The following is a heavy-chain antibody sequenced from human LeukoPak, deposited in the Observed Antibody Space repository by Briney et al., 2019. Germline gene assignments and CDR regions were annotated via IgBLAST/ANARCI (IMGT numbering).Heavy chain of an antibody. CDR1: GFTFSSYA. Sequence: GGSLRLSCAASGFTFSSYAMHWVRQAPGKGLEWVAVISYDGSNKYYADSVKGRFTISRDNSKNTLYLQMNSLRAEDTAVYYCAGDPSGSYYFDYWGQGTLVTVSS. CDR2: ISYDGSNK. J-gene: IGHJ4*02. CDR3: AGDPSGSYYFDY. D-gene: IGHD1-26*01. V-gene: IGHV3-30*04.